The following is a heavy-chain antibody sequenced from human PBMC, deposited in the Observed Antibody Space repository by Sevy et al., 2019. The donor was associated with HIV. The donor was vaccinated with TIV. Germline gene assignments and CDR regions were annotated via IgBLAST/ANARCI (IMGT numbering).Heavy chain of an antibody. J-gene: IGHJ6*02. D-gene: IGHD4-17*01. CDR3: ARDHVKDGDLGDYYYFAMDV. CDR1: GFILSDYY. Sequence: GGSLRLSSAASGFILSDYYMIWIRQAPGKGLEWLSYISDSDDSIYYADSVKGRFTISWDKTKNSLYLQMNSLRAEDTAVYYCARDHVKDGDLGDYYYFAMDVWGQGTTVTVSS. CDR2: ISDSDDSI. V-gene: IGHV3-11*01.